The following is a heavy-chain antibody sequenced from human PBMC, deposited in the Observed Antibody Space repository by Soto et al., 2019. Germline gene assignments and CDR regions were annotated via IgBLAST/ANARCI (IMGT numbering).Heavy chain of an antibody. J-gene: IGHJ6*02. D-gene: IGHD3-9*01. CDR2: TYYRSKWFN. V-gene: IGHV6-1*01. CDR1: GDSVSTNSAA. CDR3: AKARSEPGEYLYGLDV. Sequence: PSQTLSLTCGISGDSVSTNSAAWNWIRQSPSRGLEWLGRTYYRSKWFNDYAESVKSRITINPDTSKNQFSLQLNSVTPEDTAVYYCAKARSEPGEYLYGLDVWGQGTTVTVSS.